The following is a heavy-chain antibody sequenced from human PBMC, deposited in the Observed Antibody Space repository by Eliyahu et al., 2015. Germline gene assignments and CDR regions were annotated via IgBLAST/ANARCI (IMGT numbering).Heavy chain of an antibody. CDR1: XGSFSGYY. CDR2: INHSGST. D-gene: IGHD4-17*01. Sequence: QVQLQQWGAGLLKPSETLSLTCAVYXGSFSGYYWSWIRQPPGKGLEWIGEINHSGSTNYNPSLKSRVTISVDTSKNQFSLKLSSVTAADTAVYYCARGLTVTYYYYYYYMDVWGKGTTVTVSS. V-gene: IGHV4-34*01. J-gene: IGHJ6*03. CDR3: ARGLTVTYYYYYYYMDV.